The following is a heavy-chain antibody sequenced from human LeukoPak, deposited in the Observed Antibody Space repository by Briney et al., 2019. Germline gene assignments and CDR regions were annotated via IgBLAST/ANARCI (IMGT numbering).Heavy chain of an antibody. CDR3: ARASYYDSTLGAFDI. Sequence: PGGSLRLSCAASGFTFSSYAMSWVRQAPGKGLEWVAVISYDGSNKYYADSVKGRFTISRDNSKNTLYLQMNSLRAEDTAVYYCARASYYDSTLGAFDIWGQGTMVTVSS. CDR1: GFTFSSYA. V-gene: IGHV3-30-3*01. CDR2: ISYDGSNK. D-gene: IGHD3-22*01. J-gene: IGHJ3*02.